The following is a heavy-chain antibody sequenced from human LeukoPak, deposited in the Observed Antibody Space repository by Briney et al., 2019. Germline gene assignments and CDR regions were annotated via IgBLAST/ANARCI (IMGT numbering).Heavy chain of an antibody. CDR2: IYYSGST. D-gene: IGHD2-8*01. J-gene: IGHJ3*02. V-gene: IGHV4-61*08. CDR3: ATRTYCTNGVCPPIHDAFDI. Sequence: SETLSLTCTVSGGSISSGDYYWSWIRQPPGKGLEWIGYIYYSGSTNYNPSLKSRVTISVDTSKNQFSLKLSSVTAADTAVYYYATRTYCTNGVCPPIHDAFDIWGQGTMVTVSS. CDR1: GGSISSGDYY.